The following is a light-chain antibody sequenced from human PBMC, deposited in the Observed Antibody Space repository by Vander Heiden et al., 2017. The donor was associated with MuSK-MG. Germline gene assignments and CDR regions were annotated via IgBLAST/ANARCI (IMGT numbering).Light chain of an antibody. CDR1: QSLLHSNGYNY. CDR3: MQALETGWT. J-gene: IGKJ1*01. CDR2: LGS. V-gene: IGKV2-28*01. Sequence: DIVMTQSPLSLPVTPGEPASISCRSSQSLLHSNGYNYLDWYLQKPGQSPQLLIYLGSNRASGVPDRFSGSGSGTDFTLKISRVEAEDVGVYYCMQALETGWTFGYGTKVGIK.